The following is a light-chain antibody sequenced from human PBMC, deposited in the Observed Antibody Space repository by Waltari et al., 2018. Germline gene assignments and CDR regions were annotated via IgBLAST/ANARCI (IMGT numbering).Light chain of an antibody. CDR1: SSDVGNYNL. CDR3: CSYAGSNTWV. V-gene: IGLV2-23*01. CDR2: DDN. J-gene: IGLJ3*02. Sequence: QSALTQPASVSGSPGQSITISCTGTSSDVGNYNLVSWYQQNPGKAPKVMLYDDNRRPSGVSDRFSGSKSGNTASLTISGVQAEDEADYYCCSYAGSNTWVFGGGTKLTVL.